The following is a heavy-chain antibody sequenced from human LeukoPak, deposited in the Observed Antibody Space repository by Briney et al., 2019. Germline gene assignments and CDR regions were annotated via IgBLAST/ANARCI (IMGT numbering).Heavy chain of an antibody. CDR1: GFTFSSYS. D-gene: IGHD3-10*01. V-gene: IGHV3-21*01. CDR3: ARDYYGSGSLDFDP. CDR2: ISSSSSYI. J-gene: IGHJ5*02. Sequence: GGPLRLSCAASGFTFSSYSMNWVRQAPGKGLEWVSSISSSSSYIYYADSVRGRFTISRDNAKNSLYLQMNSLRAEDTAVYYCARDYYGSGSLDFDPWGQGTLVTVSS.